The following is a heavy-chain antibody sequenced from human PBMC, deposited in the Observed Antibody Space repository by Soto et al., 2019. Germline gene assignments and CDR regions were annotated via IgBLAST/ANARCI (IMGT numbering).Heavy chain of an antibody. Sequence: QVQLQESGPGLVQPSETLSLTCSVSGGSINSASYHWSWLRQHPGKGLGFIGYIFYTGSTYYNPALGARLTISVDTSKNHVSLRLNAVTAADTAVYYCARLDYGDSAFDSWGRGILVTVSS. V-gene: IGHV4-31*03. CDR3: ARLDYGDSAFDS. CDR1: GGSINSASYH. CDR2: IFYTGST. J-gene: IGHJ4*02. D-gene: IGHD4-17*01.